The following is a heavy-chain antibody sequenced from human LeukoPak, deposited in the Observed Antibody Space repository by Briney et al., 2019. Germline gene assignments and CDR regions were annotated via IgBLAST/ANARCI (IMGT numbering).Heavy chain of an antibody. CDR3: ARANRGSYGEGYYFDY. D-gene: IGHD1-26*01. V-gene: IGHV3-30*04. CDR2: ISYDGSNK. Sequence: GGSLRLSCAASGFTFSSYAMHWVRQAPGKGLEWVAVISYDGSNKYYADSVKGRFTISRDNSKNTLYLQMNSLRAEDTAVYYCARANRGSYGEGYYFDYWGQGTLVTVSS. J-gene: IGHJ4*02. CDR1: GFTFSSYA.